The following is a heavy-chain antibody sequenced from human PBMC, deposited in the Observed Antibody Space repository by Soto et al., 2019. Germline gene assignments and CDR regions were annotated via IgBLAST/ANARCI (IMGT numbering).Heavy chain of an antibody. V-gene: IGHV3-33*01. Sequence: SLRLSCAASGFTFSSYGMHWVRQAPGKGLEWVAVIWYDGSNKYYADSVKGRFTISRDNSKNTLYLQMNSLRAEDTAVYYCARGPLFDRHYYYYGMDVWGQGTTVTVSS. CDR3: ARGPLFDRHYYYYGMDV. D-gene: IGHD3-9*01. CDR2: IWYDGSNK. J-gene: IGHJ6*02. CDR1: GFTFSSYG.